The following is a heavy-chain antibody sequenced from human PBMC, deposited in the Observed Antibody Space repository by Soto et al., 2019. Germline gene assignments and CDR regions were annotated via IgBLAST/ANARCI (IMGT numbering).Heavy chain of an antibody. V-gene: IGHV4-59*01. CDR1: GGSISSYY. CDR3: ARVLSGYELEFDY. J-gene: IGHJ4*02. CDR2: IYYSGST. Sequence: SETLSLTCTVSGGSISSYYWSWIRQPPGKGLEWIGYIYYSGSTNYNPSLKSRVTISVDRSKNQFSLKLSSVTAADTAVYYCARVLSGYELEFDYWGQGTLVTVSS. D-gene: IGHD5-12*01.